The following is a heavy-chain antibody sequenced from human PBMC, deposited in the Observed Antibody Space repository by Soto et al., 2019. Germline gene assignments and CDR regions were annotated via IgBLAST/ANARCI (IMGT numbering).Heavy chain of an antibody. J-gene: IGHJ4*02. CDR1: GFTFGSYA. CDR2: ISGSGGST. Sequence: GGSLRLSCAASGFTFGSYAMSWVRQAPGKGLEWVSAISGSGGSTYYAGSVKGRFTISRDNSKNTLYLQMNSLRAEDTAVYYCAKARGVPKYYFDYWGQGTLVTVSS. CDR3: AKARGVPKYYFDY. V-gene: IGHV3-23*01. D-gene: IGHD2-2*01.